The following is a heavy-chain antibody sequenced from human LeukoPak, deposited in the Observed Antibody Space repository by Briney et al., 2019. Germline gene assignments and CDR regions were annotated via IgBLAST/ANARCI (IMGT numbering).Heavy chain of an antibody. CDR1: GYTFTSCA. Sequence: ASVKLSRKFSGYTFTSCAMHWVSHARGQGLEWVGLINAGNANTKYSQKFQGRVTITRDTSASTAYMELSSLTSEDTAVYYCARSRCGGDCPFDYWGQGTLVTVSS. V-gene: IGHV1-3*01. D-gene: IGHD2-21*02. J-gene: IGHJ4*02. CDR3: ARSRCGGDCPFDY. CDR2: INAGNANT.